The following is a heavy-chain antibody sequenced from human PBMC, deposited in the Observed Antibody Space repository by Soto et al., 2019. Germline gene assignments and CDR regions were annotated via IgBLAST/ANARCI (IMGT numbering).Heavy chain of an antibody. J-gene: IGHJ4*02. Sequence: QVQLVESGGGVVQPGRSLRLSCAASGFTFSSYAMHWVRQAPGKGLEWVAVISYDGSNKYYADSVKGRFTISRDNSKNTLYLQMNSLRAEDTAVYSCARDRVGSSVYDYWGQGTLVTVSS. V-gene: IGHV3-30-3*01. CDR3: ARDRVGSSVYDY. CDR1: GFTFSSYA. CDR2: ISYDGSNK. D-gene: IGHD6-6*01.